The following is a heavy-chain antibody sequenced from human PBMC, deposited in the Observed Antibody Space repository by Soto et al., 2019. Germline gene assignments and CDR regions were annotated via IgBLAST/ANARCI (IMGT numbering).Heavy chain of an antibody. J-gene: IGHJ5*02. D-gene: IGHD5-18*01. CDR3: ARDVDTAYNWFDP. CDR2: ILYDGSNK. CDR1: GFTFSRYA. Sequence: GGSLGLSCAASGFTFSRYAMHWVRQAPGKGLEWVALILYDGSNKYYADSVKGRFTISRDNSKNTLYLHMNSLSAEDTAMYYCARDVDTAYNWFDPWGQGTLVTSPQ. V-gene: IGHV3-30-3*01.